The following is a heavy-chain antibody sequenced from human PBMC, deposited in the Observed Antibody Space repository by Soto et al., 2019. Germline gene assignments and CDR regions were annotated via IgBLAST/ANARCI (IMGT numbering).Heavy chain of an antibody. D-gene: IGHD3-22*01. CDR2: IIPILGIA. J-gene: IGHJ4*02. V-gene: IGHV1-69*10. CDR1: GGTFSSYT. CDR3: ARPAPDKRNYYDSSGYYY. Sequence: SVKVSCKASGGTFSSYTISWVRQAPGQGLEWMGGIIPILGIANYAQKFQGRVTITADESTSTAYMELSSLRSEDTAVYYCARPAPDKRNYYDSSGYYYWGQGTLVTVSS.